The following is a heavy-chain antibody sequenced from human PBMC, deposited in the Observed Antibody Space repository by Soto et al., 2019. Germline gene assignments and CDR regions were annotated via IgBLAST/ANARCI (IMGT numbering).Heavy chain of an antibody. CDR3: ARVRRRDGYNMFDY. CDR1: GYTFTGYY. Sequence: ASVKVSCKASGYTFTGYYMHWVRQAPGQGLEWMGWINPNSGGTNYAQKFQGRVTMTRDTSISTAYMELSRLRSDDTAVYYCARVRRRDGYNMFDYWGQGTLVTVYS. V-gene: IGHV1-2*02. CDR2: INPNSGGT. J-gene: IGHJ4*02. D-gene: IGHD5-18*01.